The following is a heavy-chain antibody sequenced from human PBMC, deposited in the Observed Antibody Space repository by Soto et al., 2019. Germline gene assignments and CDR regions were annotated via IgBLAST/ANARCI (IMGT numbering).Heavy chain of an antibody. J-gene: IGHJ4*02. D-gene: IGHD6-19*01. CDR3: TTVAGLSLVVDF. V-gene: IGHV3-15*01. Sequence: NPGGSLRLSCAASGFTFTNAWMSWVRQAPGKGLEWVGRIKSKTDGGTKDYAAPVKGRFIISRDDSKNTLFLQMNSLKTEDTALYYCTTVAGLSLVVDFWGQGTLVTVSS. CDR2: IKSKTDGGTK. CDR1: GFTFTNAW.